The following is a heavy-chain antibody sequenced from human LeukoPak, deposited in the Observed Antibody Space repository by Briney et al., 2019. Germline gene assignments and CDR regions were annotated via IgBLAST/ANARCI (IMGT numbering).Heavy chain of an antibody. J-gene: IGHJ5*02. Sequence: PSETLSLTCAVYGGSFSGYYWSWIRQPPGKGLEWIGEINHSGSTNYNPSLKSRVTISVDTSKNQFSLKLSSVTAADTAVYYCARVSSWYGGWFDPWGQGTLVTVSS. CDR2: INHSGST. CDR3: ARVSSWYGGWFDP. CDR1: GGSFSGYY. V-gene: IGHV4-34*01. D-gene: IGHD6-13*01.